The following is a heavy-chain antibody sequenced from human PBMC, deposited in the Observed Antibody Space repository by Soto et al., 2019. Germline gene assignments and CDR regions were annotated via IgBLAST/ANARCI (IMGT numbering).Heavy chain of an antibody. D-gene: IGHD3-10*01. J-gene: IGHJ4*02. CDR1: GGMFSSCT. V-gene: IGHV1-69*01. CDR2: IIPNSGIV. CDR3: AIVSPKRGDFDC. Sequence: ARVNVSCKALGGMFSSCTVNSVRQAPGRGPEWMGGIIPNSGIVNSAQKFQARVTITADESTSTAYMGQSSLRSEDTAVYYCAIVSPKRGDFDCWGQRALVTASS.